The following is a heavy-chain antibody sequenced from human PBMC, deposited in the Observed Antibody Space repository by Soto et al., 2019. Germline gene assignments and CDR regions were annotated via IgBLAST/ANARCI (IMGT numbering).Heavy chain of an antibody. D-gene: IGHD6-13*01. Sequence: SETLSLTCTVSGDSISRGSFYWSWFRHHPGKGLEWIGFIYYSGSTYYNPSLKSRVTISVDSSKNQFSLRLSSVTAADTALYYCARYSSNWFQTEGMDVWGQGTTVTVSS. CDR2: IYYSGST. CDR3: ARYSSNWFQTEGMDV. J-gene: IGHJ6*02. CDR1: GDSISRGSFY. V-gene: IGHV4-31*03.